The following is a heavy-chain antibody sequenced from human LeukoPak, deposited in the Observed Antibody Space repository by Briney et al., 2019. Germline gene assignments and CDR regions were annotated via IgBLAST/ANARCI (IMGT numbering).Heavy chain of an antibody. CDR2: IIPIFGTA. V-gene: IGHV1-69*06. CDR1: GGTFSSYA. J-gene: IGHJ6*03. Sequence: SVKVSCKASGGTFSSYAISWVRQAPGQGLEWMGGIIPIFGTANYAQKFQGRVTITADKSTSTAYMELSSLRSEDTAVYYCARGRTGAPNYYYYMDVWGKGTTVTVSS. CDR3: ARGRTGAPNYYYYMDV. D-gene: IGHD1-1*01.